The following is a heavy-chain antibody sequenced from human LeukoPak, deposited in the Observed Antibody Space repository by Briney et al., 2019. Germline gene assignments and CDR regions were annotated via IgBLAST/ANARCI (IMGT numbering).Heavy chain of an antibody. J-gene: IGHJ4*02. CDR3: ASSGSYSTSLDY. Sequence: GGSLRLSCAASGFTFSSYAMSWVRQAPGKGLEWVSVISGSGGSTYYADSVKGRFTISRDNSKNTLYLQMNSLRAEDTAVYYCASSGSYSTSLDYWGQGTLVTVSS. CDR1: GFTFSSYA. CDR2: ISGSGGST. D-gene: IGHD1-26*01. V-gene: IGHV3-23*01.